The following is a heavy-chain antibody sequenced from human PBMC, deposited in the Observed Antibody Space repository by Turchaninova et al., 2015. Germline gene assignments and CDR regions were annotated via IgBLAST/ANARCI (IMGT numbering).Heavy chain of an antibody. D-gene: IGHD4-17*01. CDR1: GFTFTTYW. J-gene: IGHJ4*02. Sequence: LVESGGGLVQPGGSLRLSCAASGFTFTTYWMHWVRQAPGEGRVGVSRNKTDGSYKSYAESVEGRVTISRDNAKNTLYLQMNSLRGEETAVYYFGRGDDYGVNWGQGTLVTVSS. V-gene: IGHV3-74*01. CDR3: GRGDDYGVN. CDR2: NKTDGSYK.